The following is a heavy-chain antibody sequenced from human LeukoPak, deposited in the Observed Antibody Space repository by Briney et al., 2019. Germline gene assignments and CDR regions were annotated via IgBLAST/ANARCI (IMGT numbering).Heavy chain of an antibody. CDR2: IVVGSGNT. V-gene: IGHV1-58*01. D-gene: IGHD3-16*01. CDR1: GFTFTSSA. CDR3: AAGARGDAFDI. Sequence: SVKVSCKASGFTFTSSAVQWVRQARGQRLEWIGWIVVGSGNTNYAQKFQERVTITRDMSTSTAYMKLSSLRSEDTAVYYCAAGARGDAFDIWGQGTMVTVSS. J-gene: IGHJ3*02.